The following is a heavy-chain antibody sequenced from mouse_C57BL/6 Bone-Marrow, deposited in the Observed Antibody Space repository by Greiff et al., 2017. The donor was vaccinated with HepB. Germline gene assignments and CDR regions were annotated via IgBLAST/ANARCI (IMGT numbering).Heavy chain of an antibody. CDR2: ISSGSSTI. CDR1: GFTFSDYG. V-gene: IGHV5-17*01. Sequence: EVQVVESGGGLVKPGGSLKLSCAASGFTFSDYGMHWVRQAPEKGLEWVAYISSGSSTIYYADTVKGRFTISRDNAKNTLFLQMTSLRSEDTAMYYCARHGNYVFDYWGQGTTLTVSS. J-gene: IGHJ2*01. CDR3: ARHGNYVFDY. D-gene: IGHD2-1*01.